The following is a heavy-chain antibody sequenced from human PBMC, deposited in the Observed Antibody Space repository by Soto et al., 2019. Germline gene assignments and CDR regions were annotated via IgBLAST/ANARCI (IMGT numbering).Heavy chain of an antibody. V-gene: IGHV1-18*01. CDR1: GYTFTSYG. J-gene: IGHJ5*02. CDR3: ASIPNQYCSGGSCYQEYNWFDP. Sequence: ASVKVSCKASGYTFTSYGISWVRQAPGQGLEWMGWISAYNGNTNYAQKLQGRVTMTTDTSTSTAYMELRSLRSDDTAVYYCASIPNQYCSGGSCYQEYNWFDPWGQGTLVTVSS. CDR2: ISAYNGNT. D-gene: IGHD2-15*01.